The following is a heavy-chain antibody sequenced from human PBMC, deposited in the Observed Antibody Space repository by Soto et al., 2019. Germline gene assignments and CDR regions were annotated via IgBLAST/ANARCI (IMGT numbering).Heavy chain of an antibody. Sequence: PSETLSLTCTVSGGSISSYYWSWIRQPPGKGLEWIEYIYYSGSTNYNPSLKSRVTISVDTSKNQFSLKLSSVTAADTAVYYCARVQEVTTLRGLQNWFDPWGQGTLVTVSS. V-gene: IGHV4-59*01. J-gene: IGHJ5*02. CDR2: IYYSGST. CDR1: GGSISSYY. CDR3: ARVQEVTTLRGLQNWFDP. D-gene: IGHD3-16*01.